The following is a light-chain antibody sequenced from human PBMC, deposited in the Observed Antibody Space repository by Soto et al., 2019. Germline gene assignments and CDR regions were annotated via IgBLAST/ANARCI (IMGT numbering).Light chain of an antibody. CDR1: QSVSRY. V-gene: IGKV3-11*01. J-gene: IGKJ4*01. CDR2: DAS. CDR3: QHRTTPFT. Sequence: EIVLTPSPATLSLSPGERATPSCRASQSVSRYLAWYQQKPGQAPKLLIYDASNRATGIPARFSGSGSGTDFTLTISSLEPEDFAVYYCQHRTTPFTFGGGTKVQIK.